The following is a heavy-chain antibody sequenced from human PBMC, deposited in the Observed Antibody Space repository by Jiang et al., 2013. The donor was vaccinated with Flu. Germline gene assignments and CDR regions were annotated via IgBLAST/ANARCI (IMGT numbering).Heavy chain of an antibody. J-gene: IGHJ6*02. D-gene: IGHD6-19*01. CDR3: ARDHDGAPGGIAVDGEDRSYYYYYGMDV. V-gene: IGHV4-4*02. CDR1: GGSISSSNW. Sequence: GSGLVKPSGTLSLTCAVSGGSISSSNWWSWVRQPPGKGLEWIGEIYHSGSTNYNPSLKSRVTISVDKSKNQFSLKLSSVTAADTAVYYCARDHDGAPGGIAVDGEDRSYYYYYGMDVWGQGTTVTVSS. CDR2: IYHSGST.